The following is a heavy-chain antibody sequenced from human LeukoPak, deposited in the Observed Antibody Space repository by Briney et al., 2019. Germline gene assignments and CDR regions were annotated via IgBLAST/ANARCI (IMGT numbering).Heavy chain of an antibody. CDR2: IYYSGST. CDR3: ASNPYWNDDYFDC. J-gene: IGHJ4*02. CDR1: GGSVSSGSYY. D-gene: IGHD1-1*01. V-gene: IGHV4-61*01. Sequence: LETLSLTCTVSGGSVSSGSYYWSWIRQPPGKGLEWIGYIYYSGSTNYNPSLKSRVTISVDTSKNQFSLKLSSVTAADTAVYYCASNPYWNDDYFDCWGQGALVTVSS.